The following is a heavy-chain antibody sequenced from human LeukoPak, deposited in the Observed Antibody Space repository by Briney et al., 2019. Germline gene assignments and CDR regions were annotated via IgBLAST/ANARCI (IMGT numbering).Heavy chain of an antibody. D-gene: IGHD3-10*01. J-gene: IGHJ4*02. Sequence: GGSLRLSCAASGFTFSSYAMSWVRQAPGKGLEWVSAISGSGGSTYCADSVKGRFTISRDNSKNTLYLQMNSLRAEDTAVYYCATGIRASYYFDCWGQGTLVTVSS. CDR3: ATGIRASYYFDC. CDR2: ISGSGGST. CDR1: GFTFSSYA. V-gene: IGHV3-23*01.